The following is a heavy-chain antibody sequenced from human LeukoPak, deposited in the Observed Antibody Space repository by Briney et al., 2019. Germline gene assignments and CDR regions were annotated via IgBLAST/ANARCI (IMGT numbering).Heavy chain of an antibody. CDR3: AKAWGYYDSTGYNWFDP. J-gene: IGHJ5*02. V-gene: IGHV3-23*01. Sequence: GGSLRLSCAASGFTFSSYGMSWVRNAPGKGLEWVSAISGSGGSTYYADSVRGRFTISRDNSKNTLYLQMNSLRAEDTAVYYCAKAWGYYDSTGYNWFDPWGEGTLVTVSS. CDR1: GFTFSSYG. CDR2: ISGSGGST. D-gene: IGHD3-22*01.